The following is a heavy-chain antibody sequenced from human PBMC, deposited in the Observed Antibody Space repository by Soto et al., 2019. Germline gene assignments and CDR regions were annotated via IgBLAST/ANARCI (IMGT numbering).Heavy chain of an antibody. D-gene: IGHD2-2*01. CDR1: GFSLSTSGVG. Sequence: QITLKESGPTLVKPTQTLTLTCTFSGFSLSTSGVGVGWIRQPPGKALEGLALSYWNDDKRYSPSLKSRPTITKDNSNNRVVLTMTNMDPVDTATYYCAHKHPQACSSTSCSFFDYWGQGTLVTVSS. J-gene: IGHJ4*02. CDR3: AHKHPQACSSTSCSFFDY. CDR2: SYWNDDK. V-gene: IGHV2-5*01.